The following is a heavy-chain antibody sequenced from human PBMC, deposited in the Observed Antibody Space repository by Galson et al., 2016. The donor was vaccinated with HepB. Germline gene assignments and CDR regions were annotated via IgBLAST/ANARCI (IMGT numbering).Heavy chain of an antibody. CDR1: GYTFTHSY. J-gene: IGHJ4*02. CDR2: INLSDATR. CDR3: ASEPGNTGSYDS. D-gene: IGHD3-9*01. Sequence: SVKVSCKASGYTFTHSYMHWVRQAPGQGLEWMGVINLSDATRNHAQKFQGRVTMTWDRSSTTVYMALSSLRSEDTAMYYCASEPGNTGSYDSWGQGTLVTVSS. V-gene: IGHV1-46*01.